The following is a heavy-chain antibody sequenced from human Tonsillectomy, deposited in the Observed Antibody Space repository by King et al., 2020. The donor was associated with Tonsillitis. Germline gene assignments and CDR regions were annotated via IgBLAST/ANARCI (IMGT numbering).Heavy chain of an antibody. Sequence: VQLVESGGGVVRPGGSLRLSCAASGFTFDDYGMSWVRQAPGKGLGWVSGINWNGEITRYADPVKGRFTISRDNAKNALCVQMNSLRAEDTALYYCARIRDSAAVGPLYSWGQGTLVTVSS. CDR2: INWNGEIT. J-gene: IGHJ4*02. CDR1: GFTFDDYG. CDR3: ARIRDSAAVGPLYS. V-gene: IGHV3-20*04. D-gene: IGHD2-2*01.